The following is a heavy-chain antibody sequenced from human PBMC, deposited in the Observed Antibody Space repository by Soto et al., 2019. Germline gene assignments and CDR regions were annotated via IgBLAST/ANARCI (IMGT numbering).Heavy chain of an antibody. V-gene: IGHV5-51*01. CDR2: IYPSDSTA. J-gene: IGHJ6*02. D-gene: IGHD4-17*01. Sequence: PGESLKISCKGSGYSFTSNWIGWVRQIPGKGLEWMGIIYPSDSTARYSPSFQGQVTISADKSISTVYLQWSSLKASDTAMYYCARQGYGESYYYYGMDVWGQGTKVTVSS. CDR1: GYSFTSNW. CDR3: ARQGYGESYYYYGMDV.